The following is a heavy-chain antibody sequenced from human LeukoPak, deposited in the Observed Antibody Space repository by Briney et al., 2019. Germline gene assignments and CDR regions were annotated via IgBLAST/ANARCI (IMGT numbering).Heavy chain of an antibody. J-gene: IGHJ3*02. CDR2: IYYSGST. CDR1: GGSISSYY. Sequence: SETLSLTCTVSGGSISSYYWSWIRQPPGKGLEWIGYIYYSGSTNYNPSLKSRVTISVDTSKNQFSLKLSSVTAADTAVYYCARVRNYYDSSGPQAAFDIWGQGTMVTVSS. CDR3: ARVRNYYDSSGPQAAFDI. D-gene: IGHD3-22*01. V-gene: IGHV4-59*01.